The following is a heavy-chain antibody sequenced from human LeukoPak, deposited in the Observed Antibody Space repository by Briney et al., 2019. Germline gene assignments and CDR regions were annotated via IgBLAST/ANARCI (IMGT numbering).Heavy chain of an antibody. CDR3: ARAGRWEGRPHAFDI. Sequence: SETLSLTCAVYGGPFSGYYWSWLRQPPGKGLEWIGEINHSGSTNYNPSLKSRVAILVDTSNNQFSLKLSSVTAADTAVYYCARAGRWEGRPHAFDIWGQGTMVAVSS. D-gene: IGHD1-26*01. CDR2: INHSGST. V-gene: IGHV4-34*01. J-gene: IGHJ3*02. CDR1: GGPFSGYY.